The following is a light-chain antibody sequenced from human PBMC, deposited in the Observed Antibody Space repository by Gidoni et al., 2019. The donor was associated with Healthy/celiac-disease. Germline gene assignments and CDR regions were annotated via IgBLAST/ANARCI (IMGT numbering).Light chain of an antibody. J-gene: IGKJ1*01. CDR2: KAS. Sequence: DIQMTKSPSNLSASVGDRVTITCRASQSISSWLAWYQQKPGKAPKLLIYKASSVESGVPSRFSGSGSGTEFTLTISSLQPDDFATYYCQQYNSYSGTFGQGTKVEIK. V-gene: IGKV1-5*03. CDR3: QQYNSYSGT. CDR1: QSISSW.